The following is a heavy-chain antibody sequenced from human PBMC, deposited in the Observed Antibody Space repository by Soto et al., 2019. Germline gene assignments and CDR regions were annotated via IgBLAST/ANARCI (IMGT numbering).Heavy chain of an antibody. CDR3: ARPPYSGSTRIDY. V-gene: IGHV4-39*01. CDR2: IYYSGST. J-gene: IGHJ4*02. D-gene: IGHD3-10*01. Sequence: SETLSLTCTVSGGSISSSSYYWGWIRQPPGKGLEWIGSIYYSGSTHYSPSLKSRVTISVDTSKNQFSLKLSSVTAADTAVFYCARPPYSGSTRIDYCGQGPLVT. CDR1: GGSISSSSYY.